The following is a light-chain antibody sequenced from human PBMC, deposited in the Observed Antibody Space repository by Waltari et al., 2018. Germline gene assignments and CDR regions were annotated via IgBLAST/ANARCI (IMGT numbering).Light chain of an antibody. Sequence: IQLTQSPSSLSVSVGDRVTITCRASQGISSSVAWYQQKPGKAPKLLIYSASSLQSGVPSRFGGSGSGTDFTLTIASLQPEDFATYYCQQVHDYPYTFGQGTRLEI. CDR1: QGISSS. J-gene: IGKJ2*01. V-gene: IGKV1-9*01. CDR3: QQVHDYPYT. CDR2: SAS.